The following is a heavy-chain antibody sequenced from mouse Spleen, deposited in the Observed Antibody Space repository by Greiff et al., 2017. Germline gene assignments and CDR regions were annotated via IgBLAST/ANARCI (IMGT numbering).Heavy chain of an antibody. Sequence: EVKLVESGGGLVQPGGSRKLSCAASGFTFSSFGMHWVRQAPEKGLEWVAYISSGSSTIYYADTVKGRFTISRDNPKNTLFLQMTSLRSEDTAMYYCARSLLRYYAMDYWGQGTSVTVSS. CDR2: ISSGSSTI. V-gene: IGHV5-17*02. CDR1: GFTFSSFG. CDR3: ARSLLRYYAMDY. D-gene: IGHD1-1*01. J-gene: IGHJ4*01.